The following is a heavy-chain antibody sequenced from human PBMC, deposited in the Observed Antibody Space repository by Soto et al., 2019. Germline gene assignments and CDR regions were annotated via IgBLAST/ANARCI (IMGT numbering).Heavy chain of an antibody. CDR3: ARDDGGNSLYYYYGMDV. CDR2: IYYSGST. V-gene: IGHV4-59*01. Sequence: QVQLQESGPGLVKPSETLSLTCTVSGGSISSYYWSWIRQPPGKGLEWIGYIYYSGSTNYNPSLKSRVTISVDTSKTQFSLKLSSVTAADTAVYYCARDDGGNSLYYYYGMDVWGQGTTVTVSS. J-gene: IGHJ6*02. D-gene: IGHD2-21*02. CDR1: GGSISSYY.